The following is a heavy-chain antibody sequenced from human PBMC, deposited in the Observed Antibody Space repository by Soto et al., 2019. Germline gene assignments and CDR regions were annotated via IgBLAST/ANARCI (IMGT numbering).Heavy chain of an antibody. Sequence: GGSLRLSCAASGFTFSSYGMQWVRQAPGKGLEWVAVIWYDGSNKYYADSVEGRFTISRDNSKNTLYLQMNSLRAEDTAVYYCARGQQWLGADDAFDIWGQGTMVTVSS. D-gene: IGHD6-19*01. CDR2: IWYDGSNK. J-gene: IGHJ3*02. V-gene: IGHV3-33*01. CDR1: GFTFSSYG. CDR3: ARGQQWLGADDAFDI.